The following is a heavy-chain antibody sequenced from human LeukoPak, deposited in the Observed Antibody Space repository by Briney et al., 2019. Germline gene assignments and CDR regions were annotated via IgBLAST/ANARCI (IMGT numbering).Heavy chain of an antibody. CDR3: ARDPVVTAIDFDS. CDR1: GFTFSNYA. J-gene: IGHJ4*02. D-gene: IGHD2-21*02. Sequence: GGSLRLSCAASGFTFSNYALSWVRQAPGKGLQWVSAISGSGGTTYYADFVKGRFTISRDNSKNTLYLQMNSLRVEDTAIYYGARDPVVTAIDFDSWGQGTLVTVSS. V-gene: IGHV3-23*01. CDR2: ISGSGGTT.